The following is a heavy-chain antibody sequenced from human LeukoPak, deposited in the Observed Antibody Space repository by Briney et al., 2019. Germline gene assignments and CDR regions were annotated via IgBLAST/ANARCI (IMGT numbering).Heavy chain of an antibody. J-gene: IGHJ3*02. CDR2: IKSKTDGGTT. Sequence: GGSLRLSCAASGFTFSNAWMSWVRQAPGKGLEWVGRIKSKTDGGTTDYAAPVKGRFTISRDDSKNTLYLQMNSLKTEDTAVYYCTTDNYSGYDFDAFDIWGQGTMVTVSS. V-gene: IGHV3-15*01. CDR3: TTDNYSGYDFDAFDI. CDR1: GFTFSNAW. D-gene: IGHD5-12*01.